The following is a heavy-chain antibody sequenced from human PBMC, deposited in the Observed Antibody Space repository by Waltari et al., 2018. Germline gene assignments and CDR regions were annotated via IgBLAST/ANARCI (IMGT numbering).Heavy chain of an antibody. CDR3: SRDRGYGARYRYFEL. Sequence: QVQLQESGPGLVKPSETLSLTCAVSGASISSTYWSWIRQTPGNGLEWIGRIYGAGGDTDYNPSLKSRVNFSTDTSKNQFSLNLNYVTAADTAVYYCSRDRGYGARYRYFELWGQGALVTVSS. CDR1: GASISSTY. D-gene: IGHD3-22*01. CDR2: IYGAGGDT. J-gene: IGHJ1*01. V-gene: IGHV4-4*07.